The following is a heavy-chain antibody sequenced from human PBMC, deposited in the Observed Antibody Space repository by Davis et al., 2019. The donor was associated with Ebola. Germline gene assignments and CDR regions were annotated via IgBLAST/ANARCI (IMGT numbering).Heavy chain of an antibody. Sequence: PSETLSLTCTVSGGSISSYYWSWIRQPPGKGLEWIGYIYYSGSTNYNPSLKSRVTISVDMSKNQFSLKLSSVTAADTAVYYCARDRAGAFDIWGQGTMVTVSS. CDR3: ARDRAGAFDI. CDR2: IYYSGST. V-gene: IGHV4-59*01. CDR1: GGSISSYY. J-gene: IGHJ3*02.